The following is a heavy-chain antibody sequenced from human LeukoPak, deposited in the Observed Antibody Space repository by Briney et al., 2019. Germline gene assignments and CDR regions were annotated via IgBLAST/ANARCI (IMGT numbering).Heavy chain of an antibody. Sequence: PSETLSLTCTVSGGSVSSGSYYWSWIRQLPGKGLEWIGYIYYSGTSKYKASLTSRVTISVDTSKNQFSLKLNSVTAADTAVYYCARGSSINYYDSSGYSPPDYWGQGTLVTVSS. CDR3: ARGSSINYYDSSGYSPPDY. CDR2: IYYSGTS. J-gene: IGHJ4*02. V-gene: IGHV4-61*01. D-gene: IGHD3-22*01. CDR1: GGSVSSGSYY.